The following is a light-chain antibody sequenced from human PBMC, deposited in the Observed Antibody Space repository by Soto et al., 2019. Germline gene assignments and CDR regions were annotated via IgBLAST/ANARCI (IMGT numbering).Light chain of an antibody. CDR3: AVWDDSLNAWV. J-gene: IGLJ3*02. Sequence: QSVLTQPPSASGTPGQSVTISCSGSTSNIGSNTVNWYQQLPGTAPKLLVYSNDQRPSGVPDRFSASKSGTSAFLAISGLQSEDEADYECAVWDDSLNAWVFGGGTKLTVL. CDR1: TSNIGSNT. CDR2: SND. V-gene: IGLV1-44*01.